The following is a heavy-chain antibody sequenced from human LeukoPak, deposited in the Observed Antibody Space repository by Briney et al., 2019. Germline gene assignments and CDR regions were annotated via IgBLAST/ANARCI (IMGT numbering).Heavy chain of an antibody. CDR3: ARDPHCGGGSCYDRTLFD. CDR1: GFTFSSYS. J-gene: IGHJ4*02. D-gene: IGHD2-15*01. CDR2: ISISSSYI. V-gene: IGHV3-21*01. Sequence: GGSLRLSCAASGFTFSSYSRNWVRQAPGKGLEWVSSISISSSYIYYADSVKGRFTISRDNAKNSLYLQMNSLRAEDTAVYYCARDPHCGGGSCYDRTLFDWGQGTLVTVSS.